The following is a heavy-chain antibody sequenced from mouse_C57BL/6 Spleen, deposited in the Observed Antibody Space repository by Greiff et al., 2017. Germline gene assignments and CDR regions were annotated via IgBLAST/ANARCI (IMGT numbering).Heavy chain of an antibody. CDR1: GYTFTSYW. V-gene: IGHV1-55*01. D-gene: IGHD2-2*01. CDR3: ARERIYYGYAWFAY. Sequence: VQLQQPGAELVKPGASVKMSCKASGYTFTSYWITWVKQRPGQGLAWIGDIYPGSGSTNYNEKFKSKATLTVDTSSSTAYMQLSSLTSEDSAVYYCARERIYYGYAWFAYWGQGTLVTVSA. J-gene: IGHJ3*01. CDR2: IYPGSGST.